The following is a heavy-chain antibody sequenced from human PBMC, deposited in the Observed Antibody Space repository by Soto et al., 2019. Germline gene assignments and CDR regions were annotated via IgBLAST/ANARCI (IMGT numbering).Heavy chain of an antibody. CDR1: GYTFTSYA. D-gene: IGHD3-22*01. Sequence: ASVKVSCKASGYTFTSYAMHWVRQAPGQRLDWMGWINAGNGNTKYSQKFQSRVTITRDTSASTAYMELSSLRSEDTAVYYCARDLFLSRYYYDSSGHFDYWGQGTLVTVSS. CDR3: ARDLFLSRYYYDSSGHFDY. J-gene: IGHJ4*02. CDR2: INAGNGNT. V-gene: IGHV1-3*01.